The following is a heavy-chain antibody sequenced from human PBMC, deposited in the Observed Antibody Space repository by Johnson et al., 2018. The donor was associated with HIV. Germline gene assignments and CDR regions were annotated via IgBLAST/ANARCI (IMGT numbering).Heavy chain of an antibody. CDR2: ISSDGSST. V-gene: IGHV3-74*01. CDR3: AREGPSERAGFDI. J-gene: IGHJ3*02. Sequence: VKLVESWGGLVQPGGSLRLSCAASGFTFSTYWMHWVRQTPGKGLVWVSRISSDGSSTTYAVSVRGRFTISRDNAKNTLYLEMKSLRAEDTAVYYCAREGPSERAGFDIWGQGTMVTVSS. CDR1: GFTFSTYW.